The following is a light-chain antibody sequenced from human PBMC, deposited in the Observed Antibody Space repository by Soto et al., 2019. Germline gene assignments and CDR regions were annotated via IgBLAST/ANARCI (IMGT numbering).Light chain of an antibody. CDR1: QSVSSN. CDR3: QKYNNCSPWT. CDR2: GAS. Sequence: EIVMTQSPATLSVSPGERATLSCRASQSVSSNLAWYQQKPGQAPRLLIYGASTRVTGIPARFSGSGSGTEFTLTISSLQSEDFAVYYCQKYNNCSPWTFGQETKVEIK. V-gene: IGKV3-15*01. J-gene: IGKJ1*01.